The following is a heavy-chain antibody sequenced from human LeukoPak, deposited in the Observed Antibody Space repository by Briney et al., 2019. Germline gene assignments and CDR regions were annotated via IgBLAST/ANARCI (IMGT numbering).Heavy chain of an antibody. V-gene: IGHV7-4-1*02. CDR1: GYTFTSYA. J-gene: IGHJ4*02. D-gene: IGHD3-22*01. CDR3: ARGLLRYDSSGYYPYYFDY. Sequence: ASVKVSCKASGYTFTSYAMNWVRQAPGQGLEWMGWINTNTGNPTYAQGFTGRFVFSLDTSVSTAYLQISTLKAEDTAMYYCARGLLRYDSSGYYPYYFDYWGQGTLVTVSS. CDR2: INTNTGNP.